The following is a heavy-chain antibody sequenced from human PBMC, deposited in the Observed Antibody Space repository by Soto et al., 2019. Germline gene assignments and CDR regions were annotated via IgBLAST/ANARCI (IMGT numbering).Heavy chain of an antibody. CDR1: GVPFSSYA. D-gene: IGHD3-9*01. V-gene: IGHV3-64*01. CDR2: ISSNGGST. CDR3: ARGLRRYFDGLFY. Sequence: GGSLRLSCAASGVPFSSYAMHWVRQAPGKGLEYVSAISSNGGSTYYANSVKGRFTISRDNSKNTLYLQMGSLRAEDMAVYYCARGLRRYFDGLFYWGQGTLVTVSS. J-gene: IGHJ4*02.